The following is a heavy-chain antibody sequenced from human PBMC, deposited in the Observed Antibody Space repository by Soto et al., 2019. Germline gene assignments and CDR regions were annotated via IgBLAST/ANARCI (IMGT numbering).Heavy chain of an antibody. J-gene: IGHJ6*02. CDR1: GGSISSSSYC. D-gene: IGHD2-21*01. CDR3: ARHTLPIPDGMDV. Sequence: SETLSLTCTVSGGSISSSSYCWGWIRQPPGKGLEWIGSIYYSGSTYYNPSLKSRVTISVDTSKNQFSLKLSSVTAADTAVYYCARHTLPIPDGMDVWGQGTTVTVSS. CDR2: IYYSGST. V-gene: IGHV4-39*01.